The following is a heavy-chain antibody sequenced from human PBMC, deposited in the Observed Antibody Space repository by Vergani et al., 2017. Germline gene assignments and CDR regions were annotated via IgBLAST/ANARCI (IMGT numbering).Heavy chain of an antibody. Sequence: VQLVESGGGLVQPGRSLTLSCVASGFSFRGHGMHWVRQAPGKGLEWVAMISYDGDRRDYGDFAKGRFTISRDSSKTVYLQMNSLRAEDTGVYYCARDRYYLGSGSYPYFYYYGLDVWGQGTAVTVSS. CDR1: GFSFRGHG. CDR3: ARDRYYLGSGSYPYFYYYGLDV. V-gene: IGHV3-30*03. CDR2: ISYDGDRR. J-gene: IGHJ6*02. D-gene: IGHD3-10*01.